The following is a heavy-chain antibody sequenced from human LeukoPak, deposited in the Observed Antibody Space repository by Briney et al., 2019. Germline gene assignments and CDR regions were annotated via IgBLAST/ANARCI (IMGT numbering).Heavy chain of an antibody. J-gene: IGHJ4*02. V-gene: IGHV4-59*01. CDR2: IYYSGST. Sequence: PSETLSLTCTVSGGSISSYYWSWIRQPPGKGLEWIGYIYYSGSTNYNPSLKSRVTISVDTSKNQFSLKLNSVTAAATAVYYCARGYASIWYSRGVFDYWGQGTLVTVSS. CDR3: ARGYASIWYSRGVFDY. D-gene: IGHD6-13*01. CDR1: GGSISSYY.